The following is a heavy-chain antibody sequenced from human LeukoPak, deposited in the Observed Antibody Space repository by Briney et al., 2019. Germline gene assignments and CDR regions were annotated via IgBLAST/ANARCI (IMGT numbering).Heavy chain of an antibody. J-gene: IGHJ5*02. D-gene: IGHD4-17*01. Sequence: SETLSLTCAVYGGSFGGYYWSWIRQPPGKGLEWIGEISHSGSTNYNPSLKSRVTISVDTSKNQFSLKLSSVTAADTAVYYCAIHTPAGTYADSRNWFDPWGQGTLVTVSS. CDR1: GGSFGGYY. CDR3: AIHTPAGTYADSRNWFDP. V-gene: IGHV4-34*01. CDR2: ISHSGST.